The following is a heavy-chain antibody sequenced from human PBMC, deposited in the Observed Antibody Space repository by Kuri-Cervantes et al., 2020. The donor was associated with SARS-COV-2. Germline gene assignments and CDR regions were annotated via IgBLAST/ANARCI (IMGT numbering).Heavy chain of an antibody. D-gene: IGHD6-6*01. Sequence: LSLTCAASVFAFCSYSMNCVRQAPGKGLEWVSFISSSSNYIYYADSLEGRFTISRDNAKNSLYLQMNSPRAEETAVYYCARDGSRYSTSSFNYYYYMDVWGKGTTVTVSS. CDR3: ARDGSRYSTSSFNYYYYMDV. CDR2: ISSSSNYI. J-gene: IGHJ6*03. V-gene: IGHV3-21*01. CDR1: VFAFCSYS.